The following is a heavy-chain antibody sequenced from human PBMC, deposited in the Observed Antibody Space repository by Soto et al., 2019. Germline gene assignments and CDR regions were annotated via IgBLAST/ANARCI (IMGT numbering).Heavy chain of an antibody. D-gene: IGHD2-2*01. Sequence: PGGSLRLSCAASGFTFSDYYMSWIRQAPGKGLEWVSYISSSGSTIYYADSVKGRFTISRDNAKNSLYLQMNSLRAEDTAVYYCARDKDIVVVPAARYGQFDYWGQGTLVTVSS. J-gene: IGHJ4*02. CDR1: GFTFSDYY. CDR2: ISSSGSTI. V-gene: IGHV3-11*01. CDR3: ARDKDIVVVPAARYGQFDY.